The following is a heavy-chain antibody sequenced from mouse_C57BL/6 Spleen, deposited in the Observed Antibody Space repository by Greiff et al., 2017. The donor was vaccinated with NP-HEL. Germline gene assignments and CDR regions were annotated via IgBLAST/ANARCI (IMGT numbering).Heavy chain of an antibody. J-gene: IGHJ2*01. Sequence: QVQLQQPGAEFVMPGASVKLSCKASGYTFTSYWMHWVKQRPGQGLEWIGEIDPSDSYTNYNQKFKGKSTLTVDKSSSTAYMQLSSLTSEDSAVYYCARTRPGTTVVGPFDYWGQGTTLTVSS. D-gene: IGHD1-1*01. CDR3: ARTRPGTTVVGPFDY. CDR2: IDPSDSYT. CDR1: GYTFTSYW. V-gene: IGHV1-69*01.